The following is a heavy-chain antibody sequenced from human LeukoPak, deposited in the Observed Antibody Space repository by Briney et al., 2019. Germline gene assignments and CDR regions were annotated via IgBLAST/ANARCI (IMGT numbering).Heavy chain of an antibody. J-gene: IGHJ6*02. CDR3: ARDGYNFYYYYGMDV. CDR2: IIPILGIA. Sequence: SVKVSCKASGGTFSSYAISWVRQAPGQGLEWMGRIIPILGIANYAQKFQGRVTITADKSTSTAYMELSSLRSEDTAVYYCARDGYNFYYYYGMDVWGQGTTVTVSS. V-gene: IGHV1-69*04. D-gene: IGHD5-24*01. CDR1: GGTFSSYA.